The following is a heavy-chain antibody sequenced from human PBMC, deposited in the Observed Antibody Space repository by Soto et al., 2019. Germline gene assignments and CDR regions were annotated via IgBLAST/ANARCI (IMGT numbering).Heavy chain of an antibody. Sequence: SETLSLSCAVSGGSISSGGYSWIWIRQPPGKGLEWIGYIYHSGSTYYSPSLKSRVTISVDRSKNQFSLKLSSVTAADTAVYYCASRPSGSGFDPWGQGTLVTVSS. V-gene: IGHV4-30-2*01. D-gene: IGHD1-26*01. J-gene: IGHJ5*02. CDR1: GGSISSGGYS. CDR3: ASRPSGSGFDP. CDR2: IYHSGST.